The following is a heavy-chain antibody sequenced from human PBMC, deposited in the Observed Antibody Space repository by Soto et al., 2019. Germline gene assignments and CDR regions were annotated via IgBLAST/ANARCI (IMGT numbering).Heavy chain of an antibody. CDR2: LYWGDDK. CDR1: GFSLNTRGVG. CDR3: AHVGLTVPYFDY. J-gene: IGHJ4*02. V-gene: IGHV2-5*02. Sequence: QITLKESGPTLVKPTQTLTLTCTFSGFSLNTRGVGVGWIRQPPGKALEWLALLYWGDDKRYSPSLKSRLTITKDPSKNQVVPTMTSMDPVDTATYYCAHVGLTVPYFDYWGQGTLVTVSS. D-gene: IGHD4-17*01.